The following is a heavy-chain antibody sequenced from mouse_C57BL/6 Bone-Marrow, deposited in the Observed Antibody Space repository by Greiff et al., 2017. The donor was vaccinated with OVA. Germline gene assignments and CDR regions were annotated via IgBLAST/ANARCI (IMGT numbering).Heavy chain of an antibody. Sequence: QVTLKESGPGILQPSQTLSLTCSFSGFSLSTFGMGVGWIRQPSGKGLEWLEHIWWDDDKSYNPALKSRLTISKDTSKNQVYLKIANVDTADTATYYCARKGYYYCSSPDYYAMDDWGQGTSVTVAS. D-gene: IGHD1-1*01. CDR1: GFSLSTFGMG. CDR2: IWWDDDK. V-gene: IGHV8-8*01. J-gene: IGHJ4*01. CDR3: ARKGYYYCSSPDYYAMDD.